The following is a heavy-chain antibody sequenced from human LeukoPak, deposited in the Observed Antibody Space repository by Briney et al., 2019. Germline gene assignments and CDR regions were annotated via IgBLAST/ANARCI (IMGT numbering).Heavy chain of an antibody. CDR2: ISYDGSNK. Sequence: GGSLRLSCAASGFTFSSFGMHWVRQAPDKGLEWVAVISYDGSNKYYADSVKGRFTISRDNSKNTLYLQMNSLKSEDTAVYYCAKDSTTLTLTFDYWGQGTLVTVSS. V-gene: IGHV3-30*18. CDR3: AKDSTTLTLTFDY. D-gene: IGHD4-11*01. CDR1: GFTFSSFG. J-gene: IGHJ4*02.